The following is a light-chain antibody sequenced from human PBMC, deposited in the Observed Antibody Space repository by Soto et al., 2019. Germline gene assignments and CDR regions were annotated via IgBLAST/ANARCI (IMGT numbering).Light chain of an antibody. CDR1: QTITTF. V-gene: IGKV1-39*01. CDR3: QQSYSSPQT. J-gene: IGKJ1*01. Sequence: DIQMTQSPSSLSASVGDRVTISCRASQTITTFLNWCQQRPGEAPKLLIYAASSLQSGVPSRFSGSGSGTDFTLTISSLQPEDFATYFCQQSYSSPQTFGQGTKVEIK. CDR2: AAS.